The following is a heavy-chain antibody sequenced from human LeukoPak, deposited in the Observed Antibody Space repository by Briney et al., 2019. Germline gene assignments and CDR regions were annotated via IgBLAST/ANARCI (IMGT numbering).Heavy chain of an antibody. CDR2: ISTSGDST. D-gene: IGHD6-19*01. V-gene: IGHV3-21*03. Sequence: GGSLRLSCAASGFTFSSQNMNWARQAPGKGLEWVAYISTSGDSTKCADSVEGRFTISRDNAENSLYLLMNSLRVEDTAVYYCAKNGWLDYWGQGILVTVSS. CDR3: AKNGWLDY. CDR1: GFTFSSQN. J-gene: IGHJ4*02.